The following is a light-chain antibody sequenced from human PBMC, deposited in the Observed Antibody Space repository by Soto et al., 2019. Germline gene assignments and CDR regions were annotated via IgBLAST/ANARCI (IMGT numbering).Light chain of an antibody. CDR3: QQYNTWPRP. Sequence: IVMTQSPATLSVSPGERATLSCRASQSVSSNLAWYQQKFGQAPSLLNYGASTRASVIPARFSGSGSGTEFTLTISSLQSEDFAVYYCQQYNTWPRPFGQGTKVEIK. CDR2: GAS. J-gene: IGKJ1*01. CDR1: QSVSSN. V-gene: IGKV3-15*01.